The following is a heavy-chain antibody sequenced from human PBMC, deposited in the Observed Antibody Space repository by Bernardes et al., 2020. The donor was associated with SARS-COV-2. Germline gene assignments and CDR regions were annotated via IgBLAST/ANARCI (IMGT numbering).Heavy chain of an antibody. D-gene: IGHD3-22*01. J-gene: IGHJ6*02. CDR1: AYPFTGYY. V-gene: IGHV1-2*02. CDR2: INPNSGGT. CDR3: AIPPTNYDRYGMDV. Sequence: ASVKVSCKAFAYPFTGYYIHWVRQAPGQGLEWMGWINPNSGGTNYAQKFQGRVTMTRDTPISTAYMELNRLTSDDTAVYYCAIPPTNYDRYGMDVWGQGTTVTVSS.